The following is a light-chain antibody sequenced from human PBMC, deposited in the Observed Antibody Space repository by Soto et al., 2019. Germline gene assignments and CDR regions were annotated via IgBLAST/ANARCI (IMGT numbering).Light chain of an antibody. V-gene: IGKV1-33*01. CDR3: QQYDNLPPGIT. J-gene: IGKJ5*01. Sequence: DIQMTQSPSSLSASVGDRVTITCQASQDISNYLNWYQQKPGKAPKLLIYDASNLETGVPSRFSGSVSGTDFTFTISSLQPEDIATYYCQQYDNLPPGITFGQGTRLEIK. CDR2: DAS. CDR1: QDISNY.